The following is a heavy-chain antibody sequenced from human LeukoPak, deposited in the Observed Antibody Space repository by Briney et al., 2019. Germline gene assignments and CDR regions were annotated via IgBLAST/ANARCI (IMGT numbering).Heavy chain of an antibody. CDR3: ASRGIAVAGRETNNDY. Sequence: GGSLRLSFAASGFTFSSYAMSWVRQAPGKGLEWVSAISGSGGSTYYADSVKGRFTISRDNSKNTLYLQMNSLRAEDTAVYYCASRGIAVAGRETNNDYWGQGTLVTVSS. D-gene: IGHD6-19*01. J-gene: IGHJ4*02. CDR2: ISGSGGST. CDR1: GFTFSSYA. V-gene: IGHV3-23*01.